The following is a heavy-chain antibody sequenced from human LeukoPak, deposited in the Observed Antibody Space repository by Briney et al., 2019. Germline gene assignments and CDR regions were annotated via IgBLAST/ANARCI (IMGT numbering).Heavy chain of an antibody. Sequence: PSETLSLTCAVYGGSFSGYYWSWIRQPPGKGLEWIGEINHSGSTNYNPSLKSRVTISVDTSKNQFSLKLSSVTAADTAVYYCARQVAYYYDSSGYYYFDYWGQGTLVTVSS. CDR2: INHSGST. CDR1: GGSFSGYY. J-gene: IGHJ4*02. D-gene: IGHD3-22*01. CDR3: ARQVAYYYDSSGYYYFDY. V-gene: IGHV4-34*01.